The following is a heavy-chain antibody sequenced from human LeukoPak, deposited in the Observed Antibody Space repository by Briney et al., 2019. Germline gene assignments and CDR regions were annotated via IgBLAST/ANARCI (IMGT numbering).Heavy chain of an antibody. J-gene: IGHJ2*01. D-gene: IGHD2-21*02. Sequence: SETLSLTCTVSGGSISSSSFYWVWIRQPPGKGLEWIGIIYYSGTTYYNPSLKSRVTISVDTSKNQFSLKLSSVTAADTAVYYCASRRLKWYFDLWGRGALVTVSS. CDR3: ASRRLKWYFDL. V-gene: IGHV4-39*01. CDR1: GGSISSSSFY. CDR2: IYYSGTT.